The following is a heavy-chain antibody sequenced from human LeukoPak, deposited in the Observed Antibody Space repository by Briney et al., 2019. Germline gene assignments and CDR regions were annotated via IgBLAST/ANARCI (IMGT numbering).Heavy chain of an antibody. J-gene: IGHJ6*02. CDR1: GFTFSNFA. V-gene: IGHV3-23*01. CDR3: ARENFYGMDV. CDR2: ISASGSPT. Sequence: GGSLRLSCAASGFTFSNFAMTWVRQAPGKRLEWVSLISASGSPTYYADSVRGRFTISRDNSKNTLYLQMDSLRAEDTAVYYCARENFYGMDVWGQGTTVTVSS.